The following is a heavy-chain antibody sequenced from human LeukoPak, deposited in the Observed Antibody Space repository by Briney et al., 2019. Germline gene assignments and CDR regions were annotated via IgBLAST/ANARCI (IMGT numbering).Heavy chain of an antibody. V-gene: IGHV1-18*01. J-gene: IGHJ4*02. D-gene: IGHD2-15*01. Sequence: ASVKVSCKTSGYTFTSYGISWVRQAPGQGPEWMGWISGYNGNTNYAQKLQGRVTMTTDASTTTVYMELRSLRSDDPAVYYCARDRASGPYYFDYWGQGTLVTVSS. CDR3: ARDRASGPYYFDY. CDR1: GYTFTSYG. CDR2: ISGYNGNT.